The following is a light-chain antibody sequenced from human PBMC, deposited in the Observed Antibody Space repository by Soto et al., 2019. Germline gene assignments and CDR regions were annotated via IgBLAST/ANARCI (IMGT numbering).Light chain of an antibody. Sequence: QSVLTQPPSASGTPGQRLNISCVGSRTNIGSNYVYWYQQLPGTAPKLLMYRDDQRPSGVPDRISGSKSGTSASLAISGLRSHDEADYYCAVWDDRLSGWLFGGGTKLTVL. CDR3: AVWDDRLSGWL. CDR2: RDD. V-gene: IGLV1-47*01. CDR1: RTNIGSNY. J-gene: IGLJ3*02.